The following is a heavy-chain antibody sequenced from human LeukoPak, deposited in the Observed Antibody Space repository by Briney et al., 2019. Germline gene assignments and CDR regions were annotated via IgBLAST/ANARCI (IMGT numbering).Heavy chain of an antibody. V-gene: IGHV4-30-4*08. CDR3: ARELISYGTYYYDSSGLNY. Sequence: SQTLSLTCTVSGGSIRSGDYYWSWIRQPTGKGLEWIGYIYYSGSTYYNPSLKSRVTISVDTSKNQFSLKLSSVTAADTAVYYCARELISYGTYYYDSSGLNYWGQGTLVTVSS. CDR2: IYYSGST. J-gene: IGHJ4*02. CDR1: GGSIRSGDYY. D-gene: IGHD3-22*01.